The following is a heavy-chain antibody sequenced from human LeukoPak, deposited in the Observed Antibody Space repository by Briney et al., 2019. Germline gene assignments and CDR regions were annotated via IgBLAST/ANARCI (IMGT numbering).Heavy chain of an antibody. CDR2: IIPIFGTA. V-gene: IGHV1-69*05. CDR1: GGTFSSYA. Sequence: SVKVSCKASGGTFSSYAISWVRQAPGQGLEWMGGIIPIFGTANYAQKFQGRVTITTDESTSTAYMELSSLRSEDTAVYYCARDLRITIFGVVSDAFDIWGQGTMVTVSS. CDR3: ARDLRITIFGVVSDAFDI. J-gene: IGHJ3*02. D-gene: IGHD3-3*01.